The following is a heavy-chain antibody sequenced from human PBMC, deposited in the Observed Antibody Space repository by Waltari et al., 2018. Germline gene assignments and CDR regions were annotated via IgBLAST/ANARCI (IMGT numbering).Heavy chain of an antibody. J-gene: IGHJ3*02. CDR3: AKDQNDAFDI. CDR1: GFTFSSYA. V-gene: IGHV3-23*03. Sequence: EVQLLESGGGLVQPGGSLRLSCVASGFTFSSYAMSWVRQAPGKGLEWVSVIYSGGSTYYADSVKGRFTISRDNSKNTLYLQMNSLRAEDTAVYYCAKDQNDAFDIWGQGTMVTVSS. CDR2: IYSGGST.